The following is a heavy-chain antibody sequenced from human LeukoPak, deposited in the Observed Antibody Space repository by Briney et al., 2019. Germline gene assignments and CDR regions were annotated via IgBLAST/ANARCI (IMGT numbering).Heavy chain of an antibody. D-gene: IGHD6-19*01. J-gene: IGHJ4*02. CDR2: INAGNGNT. Sequence: ASVKVSCKASGYTFTSYAMHWVRQAPGQRLEWMGWINAGNGNTKYSQKFQGRVTITRDTSASTAYMELSSLRSEDTAVYYCARDLSVAGVFDYWGQGTLVTVSS. CDR3: ARDLSVAGVFDY. V-gene: IGHV1-3*01. CDR1: GYTFTSYA.